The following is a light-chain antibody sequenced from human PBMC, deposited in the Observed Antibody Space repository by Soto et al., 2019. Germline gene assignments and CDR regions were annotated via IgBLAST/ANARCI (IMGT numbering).Light chain of an antibody. V-gene: IGKV1-27*01. CDR2: AAS. Sequence: DIQMTQSPSSLSASVGDRVTITCRASQGINNYLAWYQQKPGKVPKLLIYAASTLKSGVPSRFSGSGSGTDFSLTISSLQPADAATYYCQEHHSAPLTFGGGTKVEIK. CDR1: QGINNY. J-gene: IGKJ4*01. CDR3: QEHHSAPLT.